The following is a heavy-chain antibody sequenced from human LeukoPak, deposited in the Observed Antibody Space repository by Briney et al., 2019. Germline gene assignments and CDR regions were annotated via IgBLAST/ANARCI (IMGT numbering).Heavy chain of an antibody. Sequence: GGSLRLFCAASGFTFSSYSMNWVRQPPGKGLEWVSSIISSSSYIYYADSVKGRFTISRDSAKNSLYLQMNSLRAEDTAVYYCSRGVSVVVPLDWFDPWGQGTLVTVSS. CDR3: SRGVSVVVPLDWFDP. CDR1: GFTFSSYS. D-gene: IGHD2-2*01. J-gene: IGHJ5*02. CDR2: IISSSSYI. V-gene: IGHV3-21*01.